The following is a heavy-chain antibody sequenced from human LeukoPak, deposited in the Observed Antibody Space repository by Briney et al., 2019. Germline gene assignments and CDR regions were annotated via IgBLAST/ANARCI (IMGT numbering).Heavy chain of an antibody. CDR3: VRGGLWFGELSAYYFDY. V-gene: IGHV3-23*01. J-gene: IGHJ4*02. D-gene: IGHD3-10*01. CDR2: ISGSGGST. Sequence: GGSLRLSCAASGFTFSSYAMSWVRQAPGKGLEWVSAISGSGGSTYYADCVKGRFTISRDNSKNTLYLQMNSLRAEDTAVYYCVRGGLWFGELSAYYFDYWGQGTLVTVSS. CDR1: GFTFSSYA.